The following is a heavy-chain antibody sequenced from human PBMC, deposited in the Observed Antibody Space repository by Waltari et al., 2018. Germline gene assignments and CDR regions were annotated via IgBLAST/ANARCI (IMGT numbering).Heavy chain of an antibody. CDR3: ARDIQYYDFWSGHVGMDV. CDR1: GYTFTSYG. D-gene: IGHD3-3*01. V-gene: IGHV1-18*04. CDR2: ISAYNGNT. Sequence: QVQLVQSGAEVKKPGASVKVSCKASGYTFTSYGISWVRQAPGQGLEWMGWISAYNGNTNYAQKLQGRVTMTTDTSTSTAYMELRSLRSDDTAVYYCARDIQYYDFWSGHVGMDVWGQGTTVTVSS. J-gene: IGHJ6*02.